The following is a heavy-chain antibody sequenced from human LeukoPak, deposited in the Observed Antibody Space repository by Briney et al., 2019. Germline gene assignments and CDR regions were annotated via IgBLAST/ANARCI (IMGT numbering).Heavy chain of an antibody. CDR1: GFNFNNYG. D-gene: IGHD3-22*01. J-gene: IGHJ4*02. Sequence: GGSLRLSCAVSGFNFNNYGMSWVRHVPGKGLEWVSGITWSGATTDYADSVKGRFTISRDNAKNSLYLQMNSLRAEDTALYYCARANYYDSSGYNFFDNWGQGTLVTVSS. CDR3: ARANYYDSSGYNFFDN. CDR2: ITWSGATT. V-gene: IGHV3-20*04.